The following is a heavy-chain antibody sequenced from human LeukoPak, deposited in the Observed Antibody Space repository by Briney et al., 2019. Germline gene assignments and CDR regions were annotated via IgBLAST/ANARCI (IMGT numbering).Heavy chain of an antibody. V-gene: IGHV1-18*01. CDR1: GYTSTSYG. Sequence: ASVKVSCKASGYTSTSYGISWVRQAPGQGLEWMGWISAYNGNTNYAQKLQGRVTMTTDTSTSTAYMELRSLRSDDTAVYYCARDNSVGDIAWWFDPWGQGTLVTVSS. CDR2: ISAYNGNT. D-gene: IGHD3-16*02. CDR3: ARDNSVGDIAWWFDP. J-gene: IGHJ5*02.